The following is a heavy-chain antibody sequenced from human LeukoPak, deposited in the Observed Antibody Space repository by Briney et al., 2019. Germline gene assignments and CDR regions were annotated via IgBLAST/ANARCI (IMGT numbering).Heavy chain of an antibody. J-gene: IGHJ4*02. CDR2: IASDGSST. Sequence: QSGGSLRLSCAASGFTFSSYWMNRVRQAPGKGLVWVSRIASDGSSTTYADSVKGRFSISRDNAKNTLYLQMNSLRVEDTAVYYCARGRPHGNDYWGQGTLVTVSS. D-gene: IGHD4-23*01. CDR3: ARGRPHGNDY. CDR1: GFTFSSYW. V-gene: IGHV3-74*01.